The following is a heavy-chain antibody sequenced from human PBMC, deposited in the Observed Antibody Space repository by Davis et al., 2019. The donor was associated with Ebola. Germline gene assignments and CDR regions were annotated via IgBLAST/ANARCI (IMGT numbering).Heavy chain of an antibody. Sequence: AASVKVSCKASGGTFSSYAISWVRQAPGQGLEWMGGIIPIFGTANYAQKFQGRVTMTRNTSISTAYMELSSLRSEDTAVYYCAIPGYSSGWYYYYGMDVWGKGTTVTVSS. CDR3: AIPGYSSGWYYYYGMDV. J-gene: IGHJ6*04. CDR2: IIPIFGTA. CDR1: GGTFSSYA. V-gene: IGHV1-69*05. D-gene: IGHD6-19*01.